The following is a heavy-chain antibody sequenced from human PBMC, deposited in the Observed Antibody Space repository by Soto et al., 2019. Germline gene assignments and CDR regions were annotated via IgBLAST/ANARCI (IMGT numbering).Heavy chain of an antibody. CDR2: ISWNSGSI. CDR3: AKDGYSSSSLDY. V-gene: IGHV3-9*01. Sequence: EVQLVESGGGLVQPGRSLRLSCAASGFPFDDYAMHWVRQAPGKGLEWVSGISWNSGSIGYADYWKGRFAISRDNAKNSLYLQMNSLRAEDTALYYCAKDGYSSSSLDYSGQGTLVTVSS. J-gene: IGHJ4*02. D-gene: IGHD6-6*01. CDR1: GFPFDDYA.